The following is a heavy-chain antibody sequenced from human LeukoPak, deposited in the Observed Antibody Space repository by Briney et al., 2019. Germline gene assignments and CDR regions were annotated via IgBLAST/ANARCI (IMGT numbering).Heavy chain of an antibody. D-gene: IGHD6-6*01. J-gene: IGHJ4*02. Sequence: TGGSLRLSCAASGFTFSSYEMNWVRQAPGKGLEWVSSISGRAGSTYYADSVKGRFTISRDNSKNTLFLQMNSLRAEDTDVYYCAKGGPYSSSPDFDYWGQGTLVTVSS. CDR1: GFTFSSYE. CDR2: ISGRAGST. CDR3: AKGGPYSSSPDFDY. V-gene: IGHV3-23*01.